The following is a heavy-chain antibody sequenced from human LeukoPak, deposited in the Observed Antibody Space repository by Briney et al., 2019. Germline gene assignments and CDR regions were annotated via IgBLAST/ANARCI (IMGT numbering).Heavy chain of an antibody. CDR2: IKQDGSEK. D-gene: IGHD5/OR15-5a*01. J-gene: IGHJ4*02. CDR3: ARVYSVYVFEI. CDR1: GFTFSNYW. V-gene: IGHV3-7*03. Sequence: GGSLRLSCVASGFTFSNYWMSWVRQAPGKGLEWVANIKQDGSEKYYVDSVKGRFTISRDDAKNSLYLQMNSLRAEDTAIYYCARVYSVYVFEIWGQGTLVTVSS.